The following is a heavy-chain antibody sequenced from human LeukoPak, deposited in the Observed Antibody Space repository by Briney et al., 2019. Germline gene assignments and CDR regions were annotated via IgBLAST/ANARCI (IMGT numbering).Heavy chain of an antibody. D-gene: IGHD4-17*01. CDR3: ARGLTTVTFDC. V-gene: IGHV1-2*02. CDR2: INPNSGDT. CDR1: GYTFTGSY. Sequence: ASVKVSCKASGYTFTGSYLHWVRQAPGQGLEWMGWINPNSGDTNFARQFHGRVTMTRDTSISTAYMELSRLRSDDTAVYHCARGLTTVTFDCWGQGTLVTVSS. J-gene: IGHJ4*02.